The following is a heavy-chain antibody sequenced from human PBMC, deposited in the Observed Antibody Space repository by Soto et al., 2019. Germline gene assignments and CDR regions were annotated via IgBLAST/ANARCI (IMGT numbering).Heavy chain of an antibody. Sequence: PSETLSLTCTVSGGSISSYYWSWIRQPPGKGLEWIGYIYYSGSTNYNPSLKSRVTISVDTSKNQFSLKLSSVTAADTAVYYCARLIIYDYIWGSYLKAPWFDPGAREPWSPSPQ. CDR1: GGSISSYY. CDR3: ARLIIYDYIWGSYLKAPWFDP. CDR2: IYYSGST. J-gene: IGHJ5*02. V-gene: IGHV4-59*08. D-gene: IGHD3-16*01.